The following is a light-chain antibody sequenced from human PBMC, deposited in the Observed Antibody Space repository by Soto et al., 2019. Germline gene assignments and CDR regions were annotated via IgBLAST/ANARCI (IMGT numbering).Light chain of an antibody. CDR2: DAS. Sequence: PGERAILSCRASQSVSSYLAWYQQKPGQAPRLLIYDASNRATGIPARFSGSGSGTDFTLTISSLEPEDFAVYYCQQRSNWLTFGGGTKVDIK. V-gene: IGKV3-11*01. CDR1: QSVSSY. CDR3: QQRSNWLT. J-gene: IGKJ4*01.